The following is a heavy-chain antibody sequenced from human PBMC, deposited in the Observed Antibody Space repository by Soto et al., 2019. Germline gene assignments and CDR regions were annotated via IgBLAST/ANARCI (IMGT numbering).Heavy chain of an antibody. CDR1: VCNITRYG. CDR2: VNAYSGNT. D-gene: IGHD3-10*01. CDR3: ARLNVITMVRGVYCNYYGMDV. J-gene: IGHJ6*02. V-gene: IGHV1-18*01. Sequence: GASVTVCCKASVCNITRYGLSWVRPAPGQGLEWVGWVNAYSGNTKYAQKLQGRVTMTTDTATSTVYMELRSLRSDDTGVDDWARLNVITMVRGVYCNYYGMDVWGQGTTVTVSS.